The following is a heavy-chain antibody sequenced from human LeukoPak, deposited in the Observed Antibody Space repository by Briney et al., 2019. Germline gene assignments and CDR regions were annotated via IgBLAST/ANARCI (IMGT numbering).Heavy chain of an antibody. CDR2: IIPILGIA. Sequence: GSSVKVSCKASGGTFSSYAISWVRQAPGQGLEWMGRIIPILGIANYAQKFQGRVTITADKSTSTAYMELSSLRSEDTAVYYCASHSSGWPIDYWGQGTLVTVSS. D-gene: IGHD6-19*01. CDR1: GGTFSSYA. V-gene: IGHV1-69*04. CDR3: ASHSSGWPIDY. J-gene: IGHJ4*02.